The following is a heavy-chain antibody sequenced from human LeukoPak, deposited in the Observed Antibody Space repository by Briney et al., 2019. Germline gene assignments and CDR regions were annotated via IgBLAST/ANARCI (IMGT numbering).Heavy chain of an antibody. CDR3: ARPGDRDRAGHFQH. V-gene: IGHV5-51*01. J-gene: IGHJ1*01. CDR1: GYSFTSYW. D-gene: IGHD7-27*01. Sequence: HGESLKISCATSGYSFTSYWIAWVRQMPGQGLEWMGIVYPSDSDTRYSPSFQGQVTISVDKSSRTVYLQWSSLQASDTAIYYCARPGDRDRAGHFQHWGQGTLVTVSS. CDR2: VYPSDSDT.